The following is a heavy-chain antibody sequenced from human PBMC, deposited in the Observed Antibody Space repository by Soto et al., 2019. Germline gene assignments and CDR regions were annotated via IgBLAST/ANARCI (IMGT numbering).Heavy chain of an antibody. D-gene: IGHD2-15*01. CDR3: AIDTVVVAATGGFDY. CDR1: GFTFSSYS. V-gene: IGHV3-21*01. Sequence: PGGSLRLSCAASGFTFSSYSMNWVRQAPGKGLEWVSSISSSSSYIYYADSVKGRFTISRDNAKNSLYLQMNSLRAEDTAVYYCAIDTVVVAATGGFDYWGQGTLVTVSS. CDR2: ISSSSSYI. J-gene: IGHJ4*02.